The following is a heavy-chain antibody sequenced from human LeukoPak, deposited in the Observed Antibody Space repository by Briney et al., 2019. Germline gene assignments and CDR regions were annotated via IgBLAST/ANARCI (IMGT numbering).Heavy chain of an antibody. CDR3: ANEIRPNDY. CDR1: EFDFSTHA. Sequence: GGSLRLSYAASEFDFSTHAMTWVRQAPGKGLEWVSAISISGTKTYYADSVKGRFTISRDNSKNTLYLQMYSLRAEDTAVYYCANEIRPNDYWGQGTLVTVSS. J-gene: IGHJ4*02. D-gene: IGHD4-17*01. V-gene: IGHV3-23*01. CDR2: ISISGTKT.